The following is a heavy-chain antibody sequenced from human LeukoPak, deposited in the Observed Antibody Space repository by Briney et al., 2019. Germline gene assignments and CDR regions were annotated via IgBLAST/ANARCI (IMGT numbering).Heavy chain of an antibody. CDR1: GGTFSSYA. CDR3: ARGMKYKQDAFDI. D-gene: IGHD1-1*01. J-gene: IGHJ3*02. Sequence: ASVKVSCKASGGTFSSYAISWVRQAPGQGLEWMGRIIPIFGTANYAQKLQGRVTMTTDTSTSTAYMELRSLRSDDTAVYYCARGMKYKQDAFDIWGQGTMVTVSS. V-gene: IGHV1-69*05. CDR2: IIPIFGTA.